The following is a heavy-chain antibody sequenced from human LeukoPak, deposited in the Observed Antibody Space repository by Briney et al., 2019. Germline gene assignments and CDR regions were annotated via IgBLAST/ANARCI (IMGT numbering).Heavy chain of an antibody. CDR3: ARDQLTYYDYVWGSYRLNWFDP. CDR2: IEYTGST. J-gene: IGHJ5*02. CDR1: GGSIRGNSYY. V-gene: IGHV4-39*07. D-gene: IGHD3-16*02. Sequence: SQTLSLTCTVSGGSIRGNSYYWGWIRQPPGKGLEWIGTIEYTGSTHHNPSLKSRVTISLDTSKNQFSLKLSAVTAADTAVYYCARDQLTYYDYVWGSYRLNWFDPWGQGTLVTVSS.